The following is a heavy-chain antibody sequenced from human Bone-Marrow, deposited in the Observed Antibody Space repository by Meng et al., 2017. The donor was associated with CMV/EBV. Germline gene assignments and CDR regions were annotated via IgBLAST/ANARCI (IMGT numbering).Heavy chain of an antibody. J-gene: IGHJ4*02. CDR2: ISSSSSYI. CDR1: GFTFSSYS. V-gene: IGHV3-21*01. D-gene: IGHD2-2*02. CDR3: ARAAGCSSTSCYIER. Sequence: GGSLRLSCAASGFTFSSYSMNWVRQAPGKGLEWVSSISSSSSYIYYADSVKGRFTISRDNAKNSLYLQMNSLRAEDTAVYYCARAAGCSSTSCYIERWGQGTLVTVSS.